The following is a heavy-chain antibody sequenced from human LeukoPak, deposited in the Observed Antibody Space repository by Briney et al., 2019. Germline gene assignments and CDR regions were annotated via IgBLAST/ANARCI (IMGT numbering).Heavy chain of an antibody. CDR1: GGTFSSYA. Sequence: ASVKASCKASGGTFSSYAISWVRQAPGQGLEWMGGTIPIFGTANYAQKFQGRVTITADESTSTAYMELSSLRSEDTAVYYCAIRDGYNYSAFDIWGQGTMVTVSS. CDR3: AIRDGYNYSAFDI. J-gene: IGHJ3*02. D-gene: IGHD5-24*01. V-gene: IGHV1-69*13. CDR2: TIPIFGTA.